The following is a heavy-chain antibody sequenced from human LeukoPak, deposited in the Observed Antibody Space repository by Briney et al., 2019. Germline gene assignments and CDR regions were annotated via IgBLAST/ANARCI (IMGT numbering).Heavy chain of an antibody. V-gene: IGHV4-31*03. CDR3: ARDRRYYDSSGYSNWFDP. CDR2: IYYSGST. CDR1: GGSISSGGYY. J-gene: IGHJ5*02. D-gene: IGHD3-22*01. Sequence: SETLSLTCTVSGGSISSGGYYWSWIRQHPGKGLEWIGYIYYSGSTYYNPSLKSRVTISVDTSKNQFSLKLSSVTAADTAVYYCARDRRYYDSSGYSNWFDPWGQGTLVTVSS.